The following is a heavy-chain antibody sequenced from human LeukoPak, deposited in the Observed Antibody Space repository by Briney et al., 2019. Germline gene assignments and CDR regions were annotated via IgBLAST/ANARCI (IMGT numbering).Heavy chain of an antibody. CDR2: VGISSGNT. Sequence: GGSLRLSYAASGFTFSDYSMNWVRQAPGKGLEWISYVGISSGNTKYADSVKGRFTISGDSAKNTLYLQMNSLRAEDTAVYYCASPRLYCSSTSCYAGNFDYWGQGTLVTVSS. V-gene: IGHV3-48*04. D-gene: IGHD2-2*01. J-gene: IGHJ4*02. CDR1: GFTFSDYS. CDR3: ASPRLYCSSTSCYAGNFDY.